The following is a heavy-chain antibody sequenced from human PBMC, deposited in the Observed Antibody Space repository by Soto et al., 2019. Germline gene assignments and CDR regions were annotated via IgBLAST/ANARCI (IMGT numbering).Heavy chain of an antibody. CDR1: GGPMGFYY. D-gene: IGHD4-17*01. V-gene: IGHV4-59*08. CDR2: VFYNGNT. J-gene: IGHJ4*02. Sequence: QVQLQESGPGLVKPSETLSLTCTVSGGPMGFYYWSWIRQSPGKGLEWIGYVFYNGNTKYNPSLQSRVTISLDSSESQFSLNLKSVSAADTAVYYCARLSYGDHVADYWGQGTLVTVSS. CDR3: ARLSYGDHVADY.